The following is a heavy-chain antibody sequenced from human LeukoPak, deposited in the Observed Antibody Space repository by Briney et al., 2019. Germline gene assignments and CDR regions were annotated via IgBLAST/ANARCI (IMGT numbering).Heavy chain of an antibody. Sequence: GEPLKISSKGSGYSFTSYWIAWVRPMPGKGLEWMGIIYPGDSDTRYSPSFQGQVTISADRSTSTAYLHWSSLKASDTAMYYCARHRTMINWFDPWGQGTLVTVSS. J-gene: IGHJ5*02. CDR3: ARHRTMINWFDP. V-gene: IGHV5-51*01. CDR1: GYSFTSYW. D-gene: IGHD3-22*01. CDR2: IYPGDSDT.